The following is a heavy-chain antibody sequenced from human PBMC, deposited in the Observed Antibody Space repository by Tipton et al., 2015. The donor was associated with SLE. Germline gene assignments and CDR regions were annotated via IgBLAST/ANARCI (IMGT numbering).Heavy chain of an antibody. CDR3: ARAGNPNWKYYYGMDV. CDR1: GFTFSSYG. Sequence: SLRLSCAASGFTFSSYGMHWVRQVPGKGLEWVAFIRYDGSNKYYADSVKGRFTISRDNAKNSLYLQMNSLRAEDTAVYYCARAGNPNWKYYYGMDVWGQGTTVTVSS. J-gene: IGHJ6*02. D-gene: IGHD1-20*01. CDR2: IRYDGSNK. V-gene: IGHV3-30*02.